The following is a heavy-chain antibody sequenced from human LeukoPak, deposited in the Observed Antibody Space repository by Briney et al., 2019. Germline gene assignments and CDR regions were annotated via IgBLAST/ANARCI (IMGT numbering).Heavy chain of an antibody. D-gene: IGHD6-13*01. V-gene: IGHV3-48*03. CDR2: ISSSGSTI. CDR3: ASGPYSSSWYEAGYFDY. Sequence: GGSLSLSCAASGFTFSSYEMNWVRQAPGKGLEWVSYISSSGSTIYYADSVKGRFTISRDNAKNSLYLQMNSLRAEDTAVYYCASGPYSSSWYEAGYFDYWGQGTLVTVSS. CDR1: GFTFSSYE. J-gene: IGHJ4*02.